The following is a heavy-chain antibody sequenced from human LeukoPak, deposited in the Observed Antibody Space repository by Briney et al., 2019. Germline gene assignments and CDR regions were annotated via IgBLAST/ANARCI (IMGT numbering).Heavy chain of an antibody. D-gene: IGHD2-2*01. CDR3: ARGGTYQPLLGY. Sequence: GGSPRLSCAASGFTFSSYSMNGVRHAPGKGLEWGSPISSSSSDIYYADSVKGRFTISRDNAKNSLYLQMNSLRAEDTAVYYCARGGTYQPLLGYWGQGTLVTVSS. CDR2: ISSSSSDI. CDR1: GFTFSSYS. J-gene: IGHJ4*02. V-gene: IGHV3-21*01.